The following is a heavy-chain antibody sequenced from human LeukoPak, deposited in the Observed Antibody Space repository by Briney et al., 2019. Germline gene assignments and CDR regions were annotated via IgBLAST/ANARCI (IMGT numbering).Heavy chain of an antibody. CDR1: GFTFDDYA. CDR2: ISGSGGST. Sequence: PGGSLRLSCAASGFTFDDYAMHWVRQAPGKGLEWVSGISGSGGSTYYADSVKGRFTISRDNSKNTLYLQMNSLRAEDTAVYYCAKDRDGELIQWGQGTLVTVSS. D-gene: IGHD4-17*01. J-gene: IGHJ4*02. CDR3: AKDRDGELIQ. V-gene: IGHV3-23*01.